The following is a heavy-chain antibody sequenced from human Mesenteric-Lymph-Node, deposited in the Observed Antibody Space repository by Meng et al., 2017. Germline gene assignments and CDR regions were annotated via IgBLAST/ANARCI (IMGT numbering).Heavy chain of an antibody. CDR3: ASRFQTYDSSAFDI. CDR1: GGTFSSYA. J-gene: IGHJ3*02. V-gene: IGHV1-69*13. D-gene: IGHD3-22*01. CDR2: IIPIFGTA. Sequence: SVKVSCKASGGTFSSYAISWVRQAPGQGLEWMGGIIPIFGTANYAQKFQGRVTITADESTSTAYMELSSLRSEDTAVYYCASRFQTYDSSAFDIWGQGTMVTVSS.